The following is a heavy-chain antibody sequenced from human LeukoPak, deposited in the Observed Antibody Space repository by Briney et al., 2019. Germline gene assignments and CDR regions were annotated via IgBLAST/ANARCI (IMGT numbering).Heavy chain of an antibody. Sequence: PSETLSLTCTVSGGSINNYYWSWIRQPAGKGLEWIGRIYTRGSTNYNPSLKSRVTMSVDTSKNQFSLKLSSVTAADTAVYYCARGRYCSADICAGGDAFDIWGQGTMVSVSS. CDR1: GGSINNYY. V-gene: IGHV4-4*07. CDR2: IYTRGST. CDR3: ARGRYCSADICAGGDAFDI. J-gene: IGHJ3*02. D-gene: IGHD2-15*01.